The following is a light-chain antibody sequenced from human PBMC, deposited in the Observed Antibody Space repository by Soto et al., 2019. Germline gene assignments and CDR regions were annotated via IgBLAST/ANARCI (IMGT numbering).Light chain of an antibody. J-gene: IGKJ1*01. CDR3: QQYYSYPRP. V-gene: IGKV1-8*01. CDR2: AAS. CDR1: QGISSY. Sequence: AIRMTQSPSSFSASTGDRVTITCRASQGISSYLAWYQQKPGKAPKLLIYAASTLQSGVPSRFSGSGSGTDFTLTISCLQSEDFATYSCQQYYSYPRPFGQGTKVEI.